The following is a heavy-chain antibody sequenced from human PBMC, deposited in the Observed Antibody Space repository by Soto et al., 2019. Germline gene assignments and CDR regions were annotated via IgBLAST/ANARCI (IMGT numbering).Heavy chain of an antibody. CDR1: GYSFSEFR. CDR3: AREKWDFDY. V-gene: IGHV1-2*02. D-gene: IGHD1-26*01. J-gene: IGHJ4*02. CDR2: VNPINGNT. Sequence: QVQLVQSGAEVKKPGASVKVSCKTSGYSFSEFRMHWVRQAPGQGLEWMGWVNPINGNTNYAQDFQGRVTMTRDASTKTVYMELSSVTSDDTSTVYCAREKWDFDYWGQGTLLTVSS.